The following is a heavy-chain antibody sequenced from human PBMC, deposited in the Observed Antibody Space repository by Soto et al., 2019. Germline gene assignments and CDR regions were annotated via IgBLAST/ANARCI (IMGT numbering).Heavy chain of an antibody. CDR2: IYYSGST. V-gene: IGHV4-59*08. CDR3: ARHGGGNSSSSSPSDY. D-gene: IGHD6-6*01. J-gene: IGHJ4*02. CDR1: GGSISSYY. Sequence: PSETLSLTCTVSGGSISSYYWSWIRQPPGKGLEWIGYIYYSGSTNYNPSLKSRVTISVDTSKNQFSLKLSSVTAADTAVYYCARHGGGNSSSSSPSDYWGQGTLVTVSS.